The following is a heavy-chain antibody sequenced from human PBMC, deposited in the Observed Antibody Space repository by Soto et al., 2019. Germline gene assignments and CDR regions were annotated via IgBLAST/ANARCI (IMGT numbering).Heavy chain of an antibody. J-gene: IGHJ4*02. CDR3: ARMVGSSWDVVY. Sequence: QVTLKESGPVLVKPTETLTLTCTVSGFSLSDARMGVTWIRQPPGKALEWLAHIFSNDERAYSTSLKSRLTISKDTSKSQVVLTMTNLDPVDTGTYYCARMVGSSWDVVYWGQGTLVTVSS. D-gene: IGHD6-13*01. CDR2: IFSNDER. CDR1: GFSLSDARMG. V-gene: IGHV2-26*01.